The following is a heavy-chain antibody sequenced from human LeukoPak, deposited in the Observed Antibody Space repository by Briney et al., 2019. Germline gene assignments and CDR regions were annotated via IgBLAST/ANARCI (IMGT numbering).Heavy chain of an antibody. CDR1: GYTFTGYY. CDR2: INPNSGGT. V-gene: IGHV1-2*02. CDR3: ARAGYGFWSGYSHDAFDI. D-gene: IGHD3-3*01. J-gene: IGHJ3*02. Sequence: ASVKVSCKASGYTFTGYYMHWVRQAPGQGLEWMGWINPNSGGTNYAQKFQGRVTMTRDTSISTAYMELSRLRSDDTAVYYCARAGYGFWSGYSHDAFDIWGQGTMVTVSS.